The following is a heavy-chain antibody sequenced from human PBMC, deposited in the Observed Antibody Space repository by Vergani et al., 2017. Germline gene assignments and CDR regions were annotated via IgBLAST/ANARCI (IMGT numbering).Heavy chain of an antibody. D-gene: IGHD5-18*01. V-gene: IGHV5-51*01. CDR3: AGTSRVDTAMVYYYGMDV. J-gene: IGHJ6*02. CDR1: GYSFTSYW. CDR2: IYPCDSDT. Sequence: EVQLVQSGAEVKKPGESLKISCKGSGYSFTSYWIGWVRQMPGKGLEWMGIIYPCDSDTRYSPSFQGQITISADKSISTAYLQWSSLKASNTAMYYCAGTSRVDTAMVYYYGMDVWGQGTTVTVSS.